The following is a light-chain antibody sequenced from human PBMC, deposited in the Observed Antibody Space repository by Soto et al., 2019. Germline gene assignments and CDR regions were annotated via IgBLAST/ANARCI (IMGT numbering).Light chain of an antibody. CDR1: QGIRSD. J-gene: IGKJ1*01. V-gene: IGKV1-6*01. CDR2: AAS. CDR3: QQDYSYPWT. Sequence: AIRMTQSPSSLSASVGDTVTITCRASQGIRSDLGWYQQKPGTAPKLLIYAASNLQSGVPSRFSGSGSGTDFTLIISSLQPEDFATYYCQQDYSYPWTFGQGTKVELK.